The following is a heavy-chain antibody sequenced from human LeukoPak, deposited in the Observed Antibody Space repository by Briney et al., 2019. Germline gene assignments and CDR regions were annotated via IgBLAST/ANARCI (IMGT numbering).Heavy chain of an antibody. J-gene: IGHJ4*02. CDR2: ISYDGSNK. V-gene: IGHV3-30*04. D-gene: IGHD3-22*01. Sequence: GGSLRLSCAASGFTFSSYAMHWVCQAPGKGLEWVAVISYDGSNKYYADSVKGRFTISRDNSKNTLYLQMNSLRAEDTAVYYCARDFLRDYYYDSSGIFDYWGQGTLVTVSS. CDR1: GFTFSSYA. CDR3: ARDFLRDYYYDSSGIFDY.